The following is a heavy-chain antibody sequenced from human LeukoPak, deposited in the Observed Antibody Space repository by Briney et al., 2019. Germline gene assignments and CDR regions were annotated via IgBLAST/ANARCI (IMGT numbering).Heavy chain of an antibody. CDR2: ISGSGGST. CDR3: VKDWNDDSGNWFDP. CDR1: GFTFSSYA. Sequence: GGSLRLSCAASGFTFSSYAMSWVRQAPGKGLEWVSAISGSGGSTYYADSVKGRFTISRDNSKNTLYLQMNSLRAEDTAVYYCVKDWNDDSGNWFDPWGQGTLVTVSS. J-gene: IGHJ5*02. V-gene: IGHV3-23*01. D-gene: IGHD4-17*01.